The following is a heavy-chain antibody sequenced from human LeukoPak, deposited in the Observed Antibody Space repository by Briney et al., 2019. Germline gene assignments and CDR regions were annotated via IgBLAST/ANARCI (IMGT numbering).Heavy chain of an antibody. J-gene: IGHJ4*01. D-gene: IGHD6-6*01. CDR3: ARGIGQLFYLDY. CDR2: IYHSGST. CDR1: GYSISSGYY. Sequence: PSETLSLTCTVSGYSISSGYYWGWIRQPPGKGLEWIGSIYHSGSTYYNPSLKSRVTISVDTSKNQFSLKLSSVTAADTAVYDCARGIGQLFYLDYWGQGTLVTVSS. V-gene: IGHV4-38-2*02.